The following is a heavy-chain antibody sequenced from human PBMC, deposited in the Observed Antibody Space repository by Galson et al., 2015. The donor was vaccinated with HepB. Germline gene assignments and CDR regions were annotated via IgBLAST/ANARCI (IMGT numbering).Heavy chain of an antibody. V-gene: IGHV3-23*01. D-gene: IGHD3-3*01. J-gene: IGHJ1*01. Sequence: SLRLSCAASKFTFGNYAMSWVRQAPGKGLEWVSGISGTDDRTYYADSVRGRFTISRDNPKNALYLQMNSLTAEDTAVYYCAKDRRITIFGVAITDWGQGTLVTVSS. CDR1: KFTFGNYA. CDR2: ISGTDDRT. CDR3: AKDRRITIFGVAITD.